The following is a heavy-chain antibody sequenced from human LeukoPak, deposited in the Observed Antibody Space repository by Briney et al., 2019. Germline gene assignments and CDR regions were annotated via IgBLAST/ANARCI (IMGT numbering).Heavy chain of an antibody. Sequence: GGSLRLSCAASGFTFSRYGMHWVRQAPGKGLEWLADIWYDGSNKYYADSVKGRFTISRDNSKSTVSLQMNSLRAEDTAVYYCARGQSAYYYDSSVLLFDYWGQGTLVTVSS. CDR1: GFTFSRYG. CDR3: ARGQSAYYYDSSVLLFDY. D-gene: IGHD3-22*01. CDR2: IWYDGSNK. J-gene: IGHJ4*02. V-gene: IGHV3-33*01.